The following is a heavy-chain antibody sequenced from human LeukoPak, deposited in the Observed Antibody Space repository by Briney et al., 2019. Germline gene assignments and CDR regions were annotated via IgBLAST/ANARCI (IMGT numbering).Heavy chain of an antibody. V-gene: IGHV3-23*01. CDR1: GFTFSSYA. CDR2: ISGSRGST. D-gene: IGHD6-13*01. Sequence: PGGSLRLSCAASGFTFSSYAMSWVRQAPGKGLEWVSAISGSRGSTYYADSVKGRFTISRDNSKNTLYLQMNSLRAEDTAVYYCAKDHVDRAAAGHYYYYGMDVWGQGTTVTVSS. CDR3: AKDHVDRAAAGHYYYYGMDV. J-gene: IGHJ6*02.